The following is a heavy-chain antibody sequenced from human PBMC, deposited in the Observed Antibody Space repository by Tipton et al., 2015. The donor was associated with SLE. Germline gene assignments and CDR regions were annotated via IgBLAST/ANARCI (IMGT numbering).Heavy chain of an antibody. CDR3: ARVRADFGVVIIYEY. CDR2: IYPPDSDT. Sequence: QLVQSGVEVKKPGDSLKISCKGSGYSFTMYWIGWVRQMPEKGLEWMGLIYPPDSDTRYSPSFQGRVTLSVDKSISTAYLQWSSLKASDTAMYYCARVRADFGVVIIYEYWGQGTLVTVSS. CDR1: GYSFTMYW. V-gene: IGHV5-51*03. J-gene: IGHJ4*02. D-gene: IGHD3-3*01.